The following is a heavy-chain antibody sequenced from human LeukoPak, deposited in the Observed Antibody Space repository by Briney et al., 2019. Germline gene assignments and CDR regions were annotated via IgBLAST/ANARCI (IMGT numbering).Heavy chain of an antibody. J-gene: IGHJ3*02. V-gene: IGHV4-4*07. CDR2: IYTSGST. CDR1: GGSISSYY. Sequence: SETLSLTCTVSGGSISSYYWSWIRQPAGKGLEWIGRIYTSGSTNYNPSLKSRVTMSVDTSKNQFSLKLSSVTAADTAVDYCARDSGLLWFGELQAFDIWGQGTMVTASS. D-gene: IGHD3-10*01. CDR3: ARDSGLLWFGELQAFDI.